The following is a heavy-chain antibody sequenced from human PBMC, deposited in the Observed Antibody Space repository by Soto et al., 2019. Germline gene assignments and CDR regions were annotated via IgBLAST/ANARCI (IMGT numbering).Heavy chain of an antibody. CDR3: AREAPYCTSATCPKFYDMDV. Sequence: QVQLVQSGAEVKKPGSAVKVSCKASGGTFGSYAITWVRRAPGQGLEWVGGIIPILNSPAYAQKFRARVVITAAEMTNTAYMELKSLRIDDTAVYYCAREAPYCTSATCPKFYDMDVWGQGPTVTV. V-gene: IGHV1-69*01. D-gene: IGHD2-2*01. J-gene: IGHJ6*02. CDR2: IIPILNSP. CDR1: GGTFGSYA.